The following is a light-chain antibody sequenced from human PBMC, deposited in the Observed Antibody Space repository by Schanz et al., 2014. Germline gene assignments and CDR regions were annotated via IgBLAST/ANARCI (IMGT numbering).Light chain of an antibody. CDR1: TSDVGGYNY. CDR3: NSYAGADNQVV. CDR2: DVS. J-gene: IGLJ2*01. V-gene: IGLV2-14*01. Sequence: QSALTQPASVSGSPGQSITISCTGTTSDVGGYNYVSWYQQHPGKAPKLMIYDVSSRPSGVSNRFSGSKSGNTASLTVSGLQAEDEADYYCNSYAGADNQVVFGGGTKLTVL.